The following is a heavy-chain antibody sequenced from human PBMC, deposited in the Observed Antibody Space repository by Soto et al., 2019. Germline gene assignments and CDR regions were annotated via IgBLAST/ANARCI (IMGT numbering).Heavy chain of an antibody. CDR3: ARYYPVVVAVAATMGFAY. D-gene: IGHD2-15*01. CDR1: GYTVTNFG. CDR2: ISAYNANT. J-gene: IGHJ4*02. Sequence: ASVKVSCKASGYTVTNFGISWARKPPGQRLEWVGWISAYNANTHYAQMLQGRVTMTTDTSTSTAYMGVRSLRSDDTAFYYFARYYPVVVAVAATMGFAYWGQGTLVTVSS. V-gene: IGHV1-18*01.